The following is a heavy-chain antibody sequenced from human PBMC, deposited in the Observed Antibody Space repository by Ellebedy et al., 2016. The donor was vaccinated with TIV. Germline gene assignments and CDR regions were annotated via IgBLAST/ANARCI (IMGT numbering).Heavy chain of an antibody. J-gene: IGHJ4*02. D-gene: IGHD6-25*01. Sequence: GGSLRLSCAASGFIFSDYSMTWVRQAPGKGLEWVSYINSFSSTIYYADSVKGRFTISRDNAKNSLDLQMDSLRVEDTAVYYCVRWFTEDSSGFEYWGQGTRVTVSS. CDR3: VRWFTEDSSGFEY. CDR2: INSFSSTI. V-gene: IGHV3-48*01. CDR1: GFIFSDYS.